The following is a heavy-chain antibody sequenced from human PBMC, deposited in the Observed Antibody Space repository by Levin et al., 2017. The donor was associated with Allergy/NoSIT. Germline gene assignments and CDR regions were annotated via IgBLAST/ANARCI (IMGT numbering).Heavy chain of an antibody. Sequence: GESLKISCKASGYTFTGYYMHWVRQAPGQGLEWMGWINPNSGGTNYAQKFQGRVTMTRDTSISTAYMELSRLRSDDTAVYYCARDPEIRIQPWLGWFDPWGQGTLVTVSS. D-gene: IGHD5-18*01. CDR1: GYTFTGYY. CDR2: INPNSGGT. V-gene: IGHV1-2*02. CDR3: ARDPEIRIQPWLGWFDP. J-gene: IGHJ5*02.